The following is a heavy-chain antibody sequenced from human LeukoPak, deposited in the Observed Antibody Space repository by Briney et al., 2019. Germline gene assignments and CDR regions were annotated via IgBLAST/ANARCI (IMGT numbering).Heavy chain of an antibody. CDR3: ARDAAMTTVTTDY. V-gene: IGHV3-11*01. D-gene: IGHD4-17*01. CDR1: GFTFSDYY. J-gene: IGHJ4*02. Sequence: PGGSLRLSCAASGFTFSDYYMSWIRQAPGKGLEWVSYISSSGSTIYYANSVKGRFTISRDNAKNSLYLQMNSLGAEDTAVYYCARDAAMTTVTTDYWGQGTLVTVSS. CDR2: ISSSGSTI.